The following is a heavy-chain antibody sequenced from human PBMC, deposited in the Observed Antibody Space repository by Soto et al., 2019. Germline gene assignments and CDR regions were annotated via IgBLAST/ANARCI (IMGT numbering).Heavy chain of an antibody. CDR3: ARDEKDYCSSASCPYFDY. CDR2: ISGNSGHS. CDR1: GYSFTKYG. V-gene: IGHV1-18*01. D-gene: IGHD2-2*01. Sequence: ASVKVSCKASGYSFTKYGINWVRQAPGQGPEWMGWISGNSGHSNYARKLQGRVALTTDTSTSTAYRELRSLTSDDTAEYFCARDEKDYCSSASCPYFDYWGQGALVTVAS. J-gene: IGHJ4*02.